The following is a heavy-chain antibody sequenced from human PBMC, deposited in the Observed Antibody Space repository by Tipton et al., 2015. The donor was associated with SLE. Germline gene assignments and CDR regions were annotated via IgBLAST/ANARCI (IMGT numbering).Heavy chain of an antibody. J-gene: IGHJ3*02. V-gene: IGHV4-4*07. CDR3: ARVNGDPGAFDI. D-gene: IGHD3-10*01. CDR2: IYTSGST. CDR1: GGSISSYY. Sequence: LRLSCTVSGGSISSYYWSWIRQPAGKGLEWIGRIYTSGSTNYNPSLKSRVTMSVDTSKNQFSLKLSSVTAADTAVYYCARVNGDPGAFDIWGQGTMVTVSS.